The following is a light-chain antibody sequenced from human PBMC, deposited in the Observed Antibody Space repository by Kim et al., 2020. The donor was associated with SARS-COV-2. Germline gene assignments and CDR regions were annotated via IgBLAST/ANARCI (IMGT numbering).Light chain of an antibody. CDR3: QAWDSSTSV. Sequence: VSPGQTASITCAGDKLGDKYACWYQQKPGQSPVLVIYQDSKRPSGIPERFSGSNSGNTATLTISGTQAMDEADYYCQAWDSSTSVFGGETQLTVL. CDR2: QDS. CDR1: KLGDKY. J-gene: IGLJ3*02. V-gene: IGLV3-1*01.